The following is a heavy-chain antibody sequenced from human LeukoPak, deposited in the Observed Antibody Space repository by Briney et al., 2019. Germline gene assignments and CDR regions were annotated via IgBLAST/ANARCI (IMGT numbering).Heavy chain of an antibody. D-gene: IGHD1-26*01. Sequence: GGSLRLSCAASKFAFSSYTMSWVRQAPGKGLEWVSAISGGGGNTYYADSVKGRFTISRDNSKNTLYLQMNSLRAEDTAVYYCGKNRYSGSLSPFDIWGQGTMVTVSS. CDR3: GKNRYSGSLSPFDI. CDR2: ISGGGGNT. J-gene: IGHJ3*02. CDR1: KFAFSSYT. V-gene: IGHV3-23*01.